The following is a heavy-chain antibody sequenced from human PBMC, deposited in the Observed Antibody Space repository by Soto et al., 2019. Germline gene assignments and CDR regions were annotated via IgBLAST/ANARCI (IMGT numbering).Heavy chain of an antibody. V-gene: IGHV1-2*02. CDR2: INPNSGGT. J-gene: IGHJ6*02. Sequence: ASVKVSCKASGYTFSGFYMHWVRQAPGQGLEWVGWINPNSGGTKSAEKFQGRVTMTRDTSISTAYMELSRLTSDDTAVYYCARDELSGYSGYANPYYYGMDVWGQGTTVTVSS. D-gene: IGHD5-12*01. CDR1: GYTFSGFY. CDR3: ARDELSGYSGYANPYYYGMDV.